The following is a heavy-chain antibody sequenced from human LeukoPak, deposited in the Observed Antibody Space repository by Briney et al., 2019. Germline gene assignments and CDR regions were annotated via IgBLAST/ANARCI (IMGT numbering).Heavy chain of an antibody. CDR3: AKGSQSSSSSYYYYYGMDV. Sequence: GGSLRLSCAASGFTFSSYAMSWVRQAPGKGLEWVSTISGSGGSTYYADSVKGRFTISRDNSKNTLSLQMNSLRAEDTAVYYCAKGSQSSSSSYYYYYGMDVWGQGTTVSVSS. D-gene: IGHD6-6*01. J-gene: IGHJ6*02. CDR1: GFTFSSYA. V-gene: IGHV3-23*01. CDR2: ISGSGGST.